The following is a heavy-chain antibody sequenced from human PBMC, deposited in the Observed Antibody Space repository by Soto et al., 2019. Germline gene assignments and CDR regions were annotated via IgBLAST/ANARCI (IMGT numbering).Heavy chain of an antibody. D-gene: IGHD1-1*01. CDR1: GYTFTSYA. Sequence: QVQLVQSGAEVKKPGASVKVSCKASGYTFTSYAMHWVRQAPGQRLEWMGWINAGNGNTKYSQKFQGRVTITRDTSASTAYMELRSLRSEDTAVYYCAREPWNDAPPDYWGQGTLVTVSS. V-gene: IGHV1-3*01. CDR3: AREPWNDAPPDY. J-gene: IGHJ4*02. CDR2: INAGNGNT.